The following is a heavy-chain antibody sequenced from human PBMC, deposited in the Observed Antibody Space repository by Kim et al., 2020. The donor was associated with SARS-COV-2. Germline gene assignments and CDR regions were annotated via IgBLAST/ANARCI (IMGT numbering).Heavy chain of an antibody. CDR2: ISYDGSNK. J-gene: IGHJ6*02. CDR1: GFTFSSYG. Sequence: GGSLRLSCAASGFTFSSYGMHWVRQAPGKGLEWVAVISYDGSNKYYADSVKGRFTISRDNSKNTLYLQMNSLRAEDTAVYYCAKESGSGCYYSWTYYYYGMGIWGQGTTVTVSS. CDR3: AKESGSGCYYSWTYYYYGMGI. V-gene: IGHV3-30*18. D-gene: IGHD3-10*01.